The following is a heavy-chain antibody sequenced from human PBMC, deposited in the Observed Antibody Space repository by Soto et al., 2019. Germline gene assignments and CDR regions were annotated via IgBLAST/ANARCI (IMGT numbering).Heavy chain of an antibody. CDR1: GFTFSSYA. D-gene: IGHD3-3*01. J-gene: IGHJ5*02. CDR3: AKDPLEWLFNWFDP. Sequence: QTGGSLRLSCAASGFTFSSYAMSWVRQAPGKGLEWVSAISGSGGSTYYADSVKGRFTISRDNSKNTLYLQMNSLRAEDTAVYYCAKDPLEWLFNWFDPWGQGTLVTVSS. V-gene: IGHV3-23*01. CDR2: ISGSGGST.